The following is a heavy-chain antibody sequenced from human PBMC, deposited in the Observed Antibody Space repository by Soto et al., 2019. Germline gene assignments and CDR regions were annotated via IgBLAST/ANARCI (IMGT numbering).Heavy chain of an antibody. Sequence: SETLSLTCTVSGGSISSGGYYWSWIRQHPGKGLEWIGYIYYSGSTYYNPSLKSRVTISVDTSKNQFSLKLSSVAAADTAVYYCARVYCSGGSCYSNYYYYYYMDVWGKGTTVTVSS. D-gene: IGHD2-15*01. CDR2: IYYSGST. J-gene: IGHJ6*03. V-gene: IGHV4-31*03. CDR3: ARVYCSGGSCYSNYYYYYYMDV. CDR1: GGSISSGGYY.